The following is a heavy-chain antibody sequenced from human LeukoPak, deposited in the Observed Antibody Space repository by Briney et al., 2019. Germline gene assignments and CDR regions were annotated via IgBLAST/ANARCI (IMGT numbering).Heavy chain of an antibody. D-gene: IGHD6-19*01. Sequence: ETLSLTCAVYGGSLSGYYWSWIRQPPGKGLEWIGEINHSGSTNYNPSLKSRVTISVDTYKNQLSLKLSSMTAADTAVYYCARQWLVSPLFDYWGQGTLGTVSS. CDR2: INHSGST. V-gene: IGHV4-34*01. J-gene: IGHJ4*02. CDR3: ARQWLVSPLFDY. CDR1: GGSLSGYY.